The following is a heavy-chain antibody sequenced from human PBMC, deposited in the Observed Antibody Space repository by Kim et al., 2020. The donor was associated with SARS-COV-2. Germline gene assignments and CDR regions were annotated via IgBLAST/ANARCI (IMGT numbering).Heavy chain of an antibody. J-gene: IGHJ4*02. CDR3: ARGPAAMPKYKWNYMKPVDY. D-gene: IGHD2-2*01. V-gene: IGHV7-4-1*01. CDR2: INTNTGIP. CDR1: GYVFTSYA. Sequence: ASVKVSCKTSGYVFTSYAVNWVRQAPGQGLEWMGLINTNTGIPTYAQGFTGRLVLSLDTPVSTAYLQIDSLKAEDTAVYYCARGPAAMPKYKWNYMKPVDYWGQGTLVTVSS.